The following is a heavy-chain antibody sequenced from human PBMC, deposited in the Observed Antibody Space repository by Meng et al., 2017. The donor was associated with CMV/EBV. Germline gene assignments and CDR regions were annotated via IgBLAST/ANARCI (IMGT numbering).Heavy chain of an antibody. V-gene: IGHV4-34*01. J-gene: IGHJ5*02. CDR2: INHSGST. CDR3: ARGVGGWFDP. Sequence: LQRWGAGTLKPSETPAPTCAFYAGSFSGYYWSWIRQPPGKGLEWIGEINHSGSTNYNPSLKSRVTISVDTSKNQFSLKLSSVTAADTAVYYCARGVGGWFDPWGQGTLVTVSS. CDR1: AGSFSGYY. D-gene: IGHD1-26*01.